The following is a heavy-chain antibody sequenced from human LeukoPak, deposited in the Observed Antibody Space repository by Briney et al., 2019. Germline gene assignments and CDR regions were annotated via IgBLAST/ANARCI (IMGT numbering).Heavy chain of an antibody. Sequence: MPGESLKISCKGSGYSLTSYWIGWVRQMPGKGLEWMGIIYPGDSDTRYSPSFQGQVTISADKSISTAYQQWSSLKASDTAMYYCASKRRVRYSGYENDYWGQGTLVTVSS. J-gene: IGHJ4*02. V-gene: IGHV5-51*01. CDR2: IYPGDSDT. D-gene: IGHD5-12*01. CDR3: ASKRRVRYSGYENDY. CDR1: GYSLTSYW.